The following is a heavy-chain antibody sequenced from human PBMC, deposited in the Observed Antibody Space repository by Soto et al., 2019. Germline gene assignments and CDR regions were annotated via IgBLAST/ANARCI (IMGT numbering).Heavy chain of an antibody. V-gene: IGHV3-48*02. Sequence: EVQLVESGGGLVQPGGSLRLSCAASGFTFSTYSMNWVRQAPGKGLEWISFISASGDAIYYAVSVRGRFTISRDNAESSLYLQVNSLSDEDTAVYYCARLYSTSSVNRWFDPWGQGTLVTVSS. CDR3: ARLYSTSSVNRWFDP. D-gene: IGHD6-6*01. CDR1: GFTFSTYS. CDR2: ISASGDAI. J-gene: IGHJ5*02.